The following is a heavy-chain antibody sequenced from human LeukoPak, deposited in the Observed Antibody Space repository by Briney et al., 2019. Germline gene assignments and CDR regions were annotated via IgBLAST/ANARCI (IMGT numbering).Heavy chain of an antibody. V-gene: IGHV4-31*03. CDR2: IFYNGNT. Sequence: SETLSLTCSVSGGSISSGRFYWSWIRQHPEKGLEWIGYIFYNGNTHYNPSLKSRATMSPDTSKNQFSLILSSVTAADTAVYYCARAQIALSPRTLFDFWGQGTLVTVSS. J-gene: IGHJ4*02. CDR3: ARAQIALSPRTLFDF. CDR1: GGSISSGRFY. D-gene: IGHD3-22*01.